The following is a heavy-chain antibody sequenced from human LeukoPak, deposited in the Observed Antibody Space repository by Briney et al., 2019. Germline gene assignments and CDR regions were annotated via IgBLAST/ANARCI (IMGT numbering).Heavy chain of an antibody. CDR3: ARDLMIVVAYDAFDI. V-gene: IGHV4-4*07. CDR1: GGSISSYY. CDR2: IYTSGST. Sequence: PSETLSLTCTVSGGSISSYYWSWIRQPAGKGLEWIGSIYTSGSTNYNPSLKSRVTMSVDTSKNQFSLKLSSVTAADTAVYYCARDLMIVVAYDAFDIWGQGTMVTVSS. J-gene: IGHJ3*02. D-gene: IGHD3-22*01.